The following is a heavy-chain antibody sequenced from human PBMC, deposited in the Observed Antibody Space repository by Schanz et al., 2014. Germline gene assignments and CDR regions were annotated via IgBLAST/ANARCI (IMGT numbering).Heavy chain of an antibody. CDR3: AKDTGYCHGGACYCFEY. CDR1: GFTFSKYG. CDR2: ISYDGSTK. J-gene: IGHJ4*02. D-gene: IGHD2-8*02. Sequence: QVQLVESGGGVVQPGRSLRLSCAASGFTFSKYGVHWVRQAPGKGLEWVAVISYDGSTKYYADSVKGRFTISRDNSKNTLYLQINSLRAEDTAVYFCAKDTGYCHGGACYCFEYWGLGILVTVSS. V-gene: IGHV3-33*05.